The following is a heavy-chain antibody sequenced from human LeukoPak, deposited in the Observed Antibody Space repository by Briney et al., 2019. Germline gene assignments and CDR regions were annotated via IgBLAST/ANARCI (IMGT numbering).Heavy chain of an antibody. Sequence: GGSLRLSCAASGFTFSSYAMSWVRQAPGKGLEWVSAISGSGDTTYYAESVKGRFTISRDKAKNSLYLQMNSLRAEDTAVYYCAREYCSSTSCLYDYWGQGTLVTVSS. CDR1: GFTFSSYA. J-gene: IGHJ4*02. D-gene: IGHD2-2*01. CDR3: AREYCSSTSCLYDY. V-gene: IGHV3-23*01. CDR2: ISGSGDTT.